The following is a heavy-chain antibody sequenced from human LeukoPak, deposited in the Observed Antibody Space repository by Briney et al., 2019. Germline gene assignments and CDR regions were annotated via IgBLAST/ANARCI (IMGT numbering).Heavy chain of an antibody. Sequence: GGSLRLSCAASGFTFSDYYMSWIRQAPGKGLEWVSYISSSGSTIYYADSVKGRFTISRDNAKNSLYLRMNSLRAEDTAVYYCASVTNGDSPFDYWGQGTLVTVSS. CDR3: ASVTNGDSPFDY. V-gene: IGHV3-11*01. CDR1: GFTFSDYY. D-gene: IGHD4-17*01. CDR2: ISSSGSTI. J-gene: IGHJ4*02.